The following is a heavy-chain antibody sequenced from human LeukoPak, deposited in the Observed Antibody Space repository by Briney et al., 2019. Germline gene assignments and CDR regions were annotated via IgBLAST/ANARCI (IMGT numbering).Heavy chain of an antibody. CDR2: INSDGSSR. CDR3: ASASSHRIAAGGDY. J-gene: IGHJ4*02. V-gene: IGHV3-74*01. CDR1: GFTFRSYW. Sequence: GGSLRLSCADSGFTFRSYWMSWVRQAPGKGLVWVSRINSDGSSRNYADSVKGRFTISRDNAKNTLYLQMNSLRAEDTAVYYCASASSHRIAAGGDYWGQGTLVTVSS. D-gene: IGHD6-13*01.